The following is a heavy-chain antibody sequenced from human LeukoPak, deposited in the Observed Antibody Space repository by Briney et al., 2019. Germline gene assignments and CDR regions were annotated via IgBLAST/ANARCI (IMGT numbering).Heavy chain of an antibody. D-gene: IGHD4-17*01. CDR3: ARETTVTPVNWFDP. Sequence: PGGSLRLSCAGSGFNFSSYWMSWVRQAPGKGLEWVANIKRDGSEKYYVDSVKGRFTISRDNAKNSLYLQMNSLRAEDTAVYYCARETTVTPVNWFDPWGQGTLVTVSS. CDR1: GFNFSSYW. V-gene: IGHV3-7*04. J-gene: IGHJ5*02. CDR2: IKRDGSEK.